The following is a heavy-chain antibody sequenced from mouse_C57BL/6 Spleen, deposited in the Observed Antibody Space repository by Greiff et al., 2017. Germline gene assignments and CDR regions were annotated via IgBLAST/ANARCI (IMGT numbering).Heavy chain of an antibody. V-gene: IGHV5-6*01. CDR2: ISSGGSYT. J-gene: IGHJ2*01. CDR1: GFTFSSYG. Sequence: EVQRVESGGDLVKPGGSLKLSCAASGFTFSSYGMSWVRQTPDKRLEWVATISSGGSYTYYPDSVKGRFTISRDNAKNTLYLQMSSLKSEDTAMYYCARHGNWDKDYYFDYWGQGTTLTVSS. CDR3: ARHGNWDKDYYFDY. D-gene: IGHD4-1*01.